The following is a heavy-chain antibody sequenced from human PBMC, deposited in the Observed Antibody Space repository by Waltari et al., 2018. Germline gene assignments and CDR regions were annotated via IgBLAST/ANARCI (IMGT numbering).Heavy chain of an antibody. D-gene: IGHD3-22*01. CDR3: ARVTTYYYDSSGYRDAFDI. Sequence: QVQLQESGPGLVKPSQTLSLTCTVSGGSISSGSYYWSWIRQSAGKGLEWIGRIYTSGSTNYNPSLKSRVTISVDTSKNQFSLKLSSVTAADTAVYYCARVTTYYYDSSGYRDAFDIWGQGTMVTVSS. CDR1: GGSISSGSYY. V-gene: IGHV4-61*02. CDR2: IYTSGST. J-gene: IGHJ3*02.